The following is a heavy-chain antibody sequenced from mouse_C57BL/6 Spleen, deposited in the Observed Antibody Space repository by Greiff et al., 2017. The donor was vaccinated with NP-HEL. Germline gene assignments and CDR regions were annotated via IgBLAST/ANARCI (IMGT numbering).Heavy chain of an antibody. V-gene: IGHV7-1*01. CDR2: SRNKANDYTT. CDR3: ARDSLTGLFAY. Sequence: EVQGVESGGGLVQSGRSLRLSCATSGFTFSDFYMEWVRQAPGKGLEWIAASRNKANDYTTEYSASVKGRFIVSRDTSQSILYLQMNALRAEDTAIYYCARDSLTGLFAYWGQGTLVTVSA. J-gene: IGHJ3*01. D-gene: IGHD4-1*01. CDR1: GFTFSDFY.